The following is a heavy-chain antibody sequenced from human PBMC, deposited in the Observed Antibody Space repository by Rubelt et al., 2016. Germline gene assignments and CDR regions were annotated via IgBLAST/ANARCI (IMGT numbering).Heavy chain of an antibody. CDR3: AKDEAGTVSDYFDY. D-gene: IGHD6-19*01. J-gene: IGHJ4*02. CDR1: GFKFNIYS. CDR2: ISGDGGST. Sequence: EVQLLESGGGLVQPGGSLRLSCAASGFKFNIYSMTWVRQAPGKGPEWVSSISGDGGSTHYADSVKGRFTISRDNSKNTLYPQMNSLRAEDTAGYYCAKDEAGTVSDYFDYWGQGTLVTVSS. V-gene: IGHV3-23*01.